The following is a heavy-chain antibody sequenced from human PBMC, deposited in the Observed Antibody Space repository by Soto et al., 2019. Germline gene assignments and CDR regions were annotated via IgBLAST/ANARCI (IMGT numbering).Heavy chain of an antibody. D-gene: IGHD3-22*01. V-gene: IGHV4-34*11. CDR3: ARTDSSGYYFVY. J-gene: IGHJ4*02. CDR1: GGSFSGYY. CDR2: IFNSGST. Sequence: PSETLSLTCAVYGGSFSGYYWTWIRQPPGTGLEWIGYIFNSGSTNYNPSLKSRVTISVDTSKNQFSLNLSSVTAADTAVYYCARTDSSGYYFVYWGQGTLVTVSS.